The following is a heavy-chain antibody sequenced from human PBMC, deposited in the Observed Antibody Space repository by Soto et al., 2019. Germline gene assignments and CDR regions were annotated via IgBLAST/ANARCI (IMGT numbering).Heavy chain of an antibody. V-gene: IGHV3-11*05. D-gene: IGHD2-2*01. CDR1: GFTFSDYY. J-gene: IGHJ4*02. CDR3: ARGSGAAAHYCVF. CDR2: ISSSTSHT. Sequence: PGGSLRLSCAVSGFTFSDYYMTWIRQAPGKGLEWVSYISSSTSHTNYADSVKGRFTISRDNAKNSLFLQMNSLRAEDTAVYYWARGSGAAAHYCVFWGQGTRVIVSS.